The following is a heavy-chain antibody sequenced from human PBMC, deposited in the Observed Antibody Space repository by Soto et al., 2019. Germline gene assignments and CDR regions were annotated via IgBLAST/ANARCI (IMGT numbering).Heavy chain of an antibody. D-gene: IGHD3-10*01. J-gene: IGHJ6*02. Sequence: ETLSLTCAVSGYSISSGYYWGWIRQPPGKGLEWIGSIYHSGSTYYNPSLKSRVTISVDTSKNQFSLKLSSVTAADTAVYYCARVGGYGMDVWGQGTTVTVSS. CDR2: IYHSGST. V-gene: IGHV4-38-2*01. CDR3: ARVGGYGMDV. CDR1: GYSISSGYY.